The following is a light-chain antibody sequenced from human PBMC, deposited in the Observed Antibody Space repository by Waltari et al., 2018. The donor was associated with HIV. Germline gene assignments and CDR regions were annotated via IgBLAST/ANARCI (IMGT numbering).Light chain of an antibody. CDR3: ASYGGTNDLV. CDR2: EVT. CDR1: SSDIGGYNS. J-gene: IGLJ3*02. Sequence: QSALTQPPSASGSPGQSVAISCTGTSSDIGGYNSVSWYQQHPGKAPKLMIFEVTKRPSGVPDRVSGSKSGNTASLTVSGLQAEVEADYYCASYGGTNDLVFGGGTKLTVL. V-gene: IGLV2-8*01.